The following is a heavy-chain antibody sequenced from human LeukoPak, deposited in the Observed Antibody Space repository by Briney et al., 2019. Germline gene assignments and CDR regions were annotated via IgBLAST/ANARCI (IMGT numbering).Heavy chain of an antibody. CDR1: GFSFREYA. Sequence: PVGSLRLSCTGSGFSFREYAMNWLRQAPGKGLESVSLISISSSYTYNADSVRGRFATSRDNAKSSLYLQMDGLRVEDTAVYYCAAGYGRAEYWGPGILVSVSS. J-gene: IGHJ4*02. D-gene: IGHD5-18*01. CDR3: AAGYGRAEY. CDR2: ISISSSYT. V-gene: IGHV3-21*06.